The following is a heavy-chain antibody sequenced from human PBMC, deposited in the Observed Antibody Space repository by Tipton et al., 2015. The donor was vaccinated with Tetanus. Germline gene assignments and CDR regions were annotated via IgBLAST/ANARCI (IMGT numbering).Heavy chain of an antibody. CDR1: GLFFKNAW. CDR2: IKNKADGGTT. Sequence: SLRLSCTTSGLFFKNAWMNWVRQAPGKGLEWVGRIKNKADGGTTDYSARVKGRFSSTRDDAKDTLFQQMISLKTEDTAVYYCATSGKVGSGYRVDYGGRGTLVVVSS. D-gene: IGHD3-9*01. V-gene: IGHV3-15*07. J-gene: IGHJ4*02. CDR3: ATSGKVGSGYRVDY.